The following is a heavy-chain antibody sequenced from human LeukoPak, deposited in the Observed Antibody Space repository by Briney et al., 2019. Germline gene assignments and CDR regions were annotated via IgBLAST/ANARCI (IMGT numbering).Heavy chain of an antibody. D-gene: IGHD3-3*01. CDR2: IIPILGIA. V-gene: IGHV1-69*04. J-gene: IGHJ6*02. CDR1: GGTFSSYA. CDR3: ARDDRTRDFWSGYYTGVGYYYYGMDV. Sequence: ASVKASCKASGGTFSSYAISWVRQAPGQGLEWMGRIIPILGIANYAQKFQGRVTITADKSTSTAYMELSSLRSEDTAVYYCARDDRTRDFWSGYYTGVGYYYYGMDVWGQGTTVTVSS.